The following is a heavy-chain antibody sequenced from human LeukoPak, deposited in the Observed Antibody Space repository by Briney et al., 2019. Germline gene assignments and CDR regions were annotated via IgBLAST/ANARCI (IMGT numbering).Heavy chain of an antibody. V-gene: IGHV3-21*01. J-gene: IGHJ5*02. CDR1: GFTFSSYS. D-gene: IGHD6-19*01. CDR3: ARDDGGWCLWFDP. CDR2: ISSSSSYI. Sequence: GGSLRLSCAASGFTFSSYSMNWVRQAPGKGLEWVSSISSSSSYIYYADSVKGRFTISRDNAKNSLYLQMNSLRAEDTAVYYCARDDGGWCLWFDPWGQGTLVTVSS.